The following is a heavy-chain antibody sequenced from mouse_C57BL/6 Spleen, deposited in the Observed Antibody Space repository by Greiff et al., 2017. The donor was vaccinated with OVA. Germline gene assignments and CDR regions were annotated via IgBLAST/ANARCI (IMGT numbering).Heavy chain of an antibody. Sequence: QVQLQQSGPELVKPGASVKISCKASGYAFSSSWMNWVKQRPGQGLEWIGRIYPGDGDTNYNGKFKGKATLTADKSSSTAYMQLSSLTSEDSAVYFCARFNTTTAMDYWGQGTSVTVSS. D-gene: IGHD1-2*01. V-gene: IGHV1-82*01. CDR2: IYPGDGDT. J-gene: IGHJ4*01. CDR3: ARFNTTTAMDY. CDR1: GYAFSSSW.